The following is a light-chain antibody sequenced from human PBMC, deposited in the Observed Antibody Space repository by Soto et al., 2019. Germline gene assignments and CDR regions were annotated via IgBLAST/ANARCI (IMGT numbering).Light chain of an antibody. J-gene: IGKJ1*01. CDR1: QSISSY. CDR3: QQSYSTPRT. Sequence: DIQMTQSPSSLSASVGDRVSITCRASQSISSYLNSYQQKPGKAPKLLIYAASSLQSGVPSRFSGSVSGTDFTLNISSLQPEDFATYYCQQSYSTPRTFGQGTKVDIK. V-gene: IGKV1-39*01. CDR2: AAS.